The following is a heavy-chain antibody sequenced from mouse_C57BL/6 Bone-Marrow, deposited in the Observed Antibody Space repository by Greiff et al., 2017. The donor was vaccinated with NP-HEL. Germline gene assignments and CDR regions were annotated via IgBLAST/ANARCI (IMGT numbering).Heavy chain of an antibody. Sequence: VQLQQSVAELVRPGSSFPFSFPSSGFTIKNTYMHWVKQRPEQGLEWIGRIDPANGNTKYAPKFQGKATITADTSSNTAYLQLSSLTSEDTAIYYCARWTTTVGYAMDYWGHGTSVTVSS. D-gene: IGHD1-1*01. V-gene: IGHV14-3*01. CDR3: ARWTTTVGYAMDY. CDR2: IDPANGNT. J-gene: IGHJ4*01. CDR1: GFTIKNTY.